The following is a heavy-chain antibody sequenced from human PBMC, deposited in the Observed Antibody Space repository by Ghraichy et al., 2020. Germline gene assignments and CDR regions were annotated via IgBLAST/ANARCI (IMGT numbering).Heavy chain of an antibody. CDR1: GGSVSIGPYY. CDR3: ARDYIDYDDYYGMDV. CDR2: IDYNGNT. D-gene: IGHD3-9*01. J-gene: IGHJ6*02. V-gene: IGHV4-61*01. Sequence: SETLSLTCTVSGGSVSIGPYYWNWIRQPPGKALQWIGFIDYNGNTNYNPSLKSRLTMSVDTSKNQFSLKLRSVTAADTAVYFCARDYIDYDDYYGMDVWGQGTTVIVSS.